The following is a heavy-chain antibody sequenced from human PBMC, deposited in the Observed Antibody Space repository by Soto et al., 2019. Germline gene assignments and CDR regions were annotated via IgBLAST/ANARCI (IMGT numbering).Heavy chain of an antibody. Sequence: PSXTLSLTCTVSGGSISSYYWSWIRQPPVKGLEWIGYIYYSGSTNYNPSLKSRVTISVDTSKNQFSLKLSSVTAADTAVYYCARSPYYYDSSGYALDYWGQGTLVTVSS. CDR2: IYYSGST. CDR3: ARSPYYYDSSGYALDY. V-gene: IGHV4-59*01. J-gene: IGHJ4*02. D-gene: IGHD3-22*01. CDR1: GGSISSYY.